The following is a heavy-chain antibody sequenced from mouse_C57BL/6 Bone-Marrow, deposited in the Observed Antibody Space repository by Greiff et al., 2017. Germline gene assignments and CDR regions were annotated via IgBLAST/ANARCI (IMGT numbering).Heavy chain of an antibody. CDR3: ATSLPLVFDV. J-gene: IGHJ1*03. CDR1: GFTFTDYY. V-gene: IGHV7-3*01. Sequence: EVNVVESGGGLAQPGGSLSLSCAASGFTFTDYYMSWVRQPPGKALEWLGFIRNKANGYTTEYSASVKGRFTISRDNSQSILYPQMNALRAEDSATYYCATSLPLVFDVWGTGTTVTVSS. D-gene: IGHD1-2*01. CDR2: IRNKANGYTT.